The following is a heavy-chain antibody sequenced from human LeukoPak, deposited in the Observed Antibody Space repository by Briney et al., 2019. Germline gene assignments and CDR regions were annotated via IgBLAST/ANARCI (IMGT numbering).Heavy chain of an antibody. Sequence: PSETLSLTCTVSGGSISSYYWSWIRQPPGKGLEWIGYMYYSGSTNYNPSLKSRVTISVDTSKNRFSLKLSSVTAADTAVYYCARDKAVAHFDYWGQGTLVTVSS. CDR3: ARDKAVAHFDY. CDR2: MYYSGST. D-gene: IGHD6-19*01. J-gene: IGHJ4*02. CDR1: GGSISSYY. V-gene: IGHV4-59*01.